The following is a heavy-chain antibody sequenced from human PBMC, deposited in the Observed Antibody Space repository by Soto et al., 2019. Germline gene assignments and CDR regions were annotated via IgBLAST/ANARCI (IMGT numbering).Heavy chain of an antibody. CDR1: GFSLSDYS. CDR3: ARDGQTYGQGDY. Sequence: QVQLVESGGGLVKPGGSLTLSCAASGFSLSDYSMSWIRQAPGKGLEWVSYISSSISYTHYADSVKGRFTASRDNAKSSVFLHLNSLRAEDTSVYYCARDGQTYGQGDYWGQGTLVTVS. CDR2: ISSSISYT. V-gene: IGHV3-11*06. D-gene: IGHD3-10*01. J-gene: IGHJ4*02.